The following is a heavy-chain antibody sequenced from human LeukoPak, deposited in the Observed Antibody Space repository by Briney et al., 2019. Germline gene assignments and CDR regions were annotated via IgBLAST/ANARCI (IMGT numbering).Heavy chain of an antibody. V-gene: IGHV5-10-1*01. J-gene: IGHJ4*02. CDR2: IDPSDSYT. D-gene: IGHD4-17*01. Sequence: GESLKISCKGSGYSFTSYWISWVRQMPGKGLEWMGRIDPSDSYTNYSPPFQGHVTISADKSISTAYPQWSSLKASDTAMYYCARHEPEHFSYGDYGLGYWGQGTLVTVSS. CDR3: ARHEPEHFSYGDYGLGY. CDR1: GYSFTSYW.